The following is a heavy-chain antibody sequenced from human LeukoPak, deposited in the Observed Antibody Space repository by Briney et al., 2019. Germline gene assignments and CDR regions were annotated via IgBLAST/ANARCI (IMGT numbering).Heavy chain of an antibody. CDR2: ISGSGGST. CDR1: GFTFSSYA. Sequence: GGSLRLSCAASGFTFSSYAMSWVRQAPGKGLEWVSAISGSGGSTYYADSVKGRFTISRDNSKNTLYLQMNSLRAEDTAVYYCAKGGLYDYSGSYYGDAFDIWGQGTMVTVSS. V-gene: IGHV3-23*01. D-gene: IGHD1-26*01. CDR3: AKGGLYDYSGSYYGDAFDI. J-gene: IGHJ3*02.